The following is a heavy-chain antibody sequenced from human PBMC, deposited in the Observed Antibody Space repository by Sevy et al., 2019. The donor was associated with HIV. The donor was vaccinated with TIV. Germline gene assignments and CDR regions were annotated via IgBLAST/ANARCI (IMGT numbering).Heavy chain of an antibody. CDR3: AKDVDTAMARVYYGMDV. J-gene: IGHJ6*02. V-gene: IGHV3-30*18. D-gene: IGHD5-18*01. Sequence: GSLRLSCAASGFTFSSYGMHWVRQAPGKGLEWVAVISYDGSNKYYADSVKGRFTISRDNSKNTLYLQMNSLRAEDTAVYYCAKDVDTAMARVYYGMDVWGQGTTVTVSS. CDR1: GFTFSSYG. CDR2: ISYDGSNK.